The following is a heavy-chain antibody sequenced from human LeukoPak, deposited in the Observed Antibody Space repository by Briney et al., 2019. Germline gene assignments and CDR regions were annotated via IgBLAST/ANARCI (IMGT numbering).Heavy chain of an antibody. J-gene: IGHJ4*02. V-gene: IGHV3-7*01. CDR2: IKQGGSEK. Sequence: GGSLRLSCAASGFTFSSYWMSWVRQAPGKGLEWVANIKQGGSEKYYVDSVKGRFTISRDNSKNTLYLQMNSLRAEDTAVYYCARTKTYYDFWSGYTVSPPGDYWGQGTLVTVSS. CDR1: GFTFSSYW. CDR3: ARTKTYYDFWSGYTVSPPGDY. D-gene: IGHD3-3*01.